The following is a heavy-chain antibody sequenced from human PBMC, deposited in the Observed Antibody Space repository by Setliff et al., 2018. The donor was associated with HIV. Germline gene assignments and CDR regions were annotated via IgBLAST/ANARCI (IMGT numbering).Heavy chain of an antibody. CDR3: AKEAIYVGYVDY. Sequence: SETLSLTCTVSGGSISSGSYYWTWIRQPAGKGLEWIGHIYTTGSTNYNPSLKSRVTISVDASKNQLSLKLNSVTAADTAVYYCAKEAIYVGYVDYWGQGTLVTVSS. CDR2: IYTTGST. D-gene: IGHD3-16*01. CDR1: GGSISSGSYY. V-gene: IGHV4-61*09. J-gene: IGHJ4*02.